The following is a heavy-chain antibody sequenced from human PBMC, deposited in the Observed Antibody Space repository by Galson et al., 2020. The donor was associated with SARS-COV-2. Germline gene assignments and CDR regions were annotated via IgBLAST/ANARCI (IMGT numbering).Heavy chain of an antibody. J-gene: IGHJ3*01. CDR3: ARRADIGDTFDL. CDR1: GYMYTSYW. V-gene: IGHV5-51*01. CDR2: IQPGYSDT. Sequence: GESLKISCMSSGYMYTSYWIGWVRQVPGKGLEWMGIIQPGYSDTRYSPSFQGQVIISVDKSINTAFLQWSSLKASDTAMYYCARRADIGDTFDLWGQGTMVTVSS. D-gene: IGHD2-15*01.